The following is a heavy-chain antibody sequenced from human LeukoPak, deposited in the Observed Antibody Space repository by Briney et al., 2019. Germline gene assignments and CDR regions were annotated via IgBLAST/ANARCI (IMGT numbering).Heavy chain of an antibody. CDR3: ARVINLPGWDTATIVLPFDY. CDR2: INTNTGNP. Sequence: GASVKVSCKASGYTFTSYAMNWVRQAPGQGLEWMGWINTNTGNPTYAQGFTGRFVFSLDTSVSTAYLQISSLKAEDTAVYYCARVINLPGWDTATIVLPFDYWGQGTLVTVSS. J-gene: IGHJ4*02. V-gene: IGHV7-4-1*02. CDR1: GYTFTSYA. D-gene: IGHD5-12*01.